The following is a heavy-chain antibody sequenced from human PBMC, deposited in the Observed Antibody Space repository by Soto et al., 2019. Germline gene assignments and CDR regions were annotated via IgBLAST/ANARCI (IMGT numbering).Heavy chain of an antibody. J-gene: IGHJ6*02. CDR3: ARGRRKTTVYYYYGMDV. CDR1: GYTLTSYD. CDR2: MNPNSGNT. D-gene: IGHD4-17*01. V-gene: IGHV1-8*01. Sequence: GXSGKVSCKASGYTLTSYDINWGRQATGQGLEWMGWMNPNSGNTGYAQKFQGRVTMTRNTSISTAYMELSSLRSEDTAVYYCARGRRKTTVYYYYGMDVWGQRTTVTVSS.